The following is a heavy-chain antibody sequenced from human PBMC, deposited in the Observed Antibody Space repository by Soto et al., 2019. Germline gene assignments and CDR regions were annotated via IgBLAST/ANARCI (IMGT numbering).Heavy chain of an antibody. CDR3: ARHVLGQLNSSGWYRDYYYYMDV. CDR1: GGSISSYY. CDR2: IYYSGST. V-gene: IGHV4-59*08. D-gene: IGHD6-19*01. J-gene: IGHJ6*03. Sequence: SETLSLTCTVSGGSISSYYWSWIRQPPGKGLEWIGYIYYSGSTNYNPSLKSRVTISVDTSKNQFSLKLSSVTAADTAVYYCARHVLGQLNSSGWYRDYYYYMDVWGKGTTVTVSS.